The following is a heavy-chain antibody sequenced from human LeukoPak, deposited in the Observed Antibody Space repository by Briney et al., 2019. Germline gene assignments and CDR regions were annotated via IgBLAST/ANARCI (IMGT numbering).Heavy chain of an antibody. Sequence: GGSLRLSCAASGFTFSSYSMNWVRQAPGKGLEWASSISSSSSYIYYADSVKGRFTISRDNAKNSLYLQMNSLRAEDTAVYYCARAGSGWYYFDYWGQGTLVTVSS. D-gene: IGHD6-19*01. CDR1: GFTFSSYS. CDR2: ISSSSSYI. J-gene: IGHJ4*02. CDR3: ARAGSGWYYFDY. V-gene: IGHV3-21*01.